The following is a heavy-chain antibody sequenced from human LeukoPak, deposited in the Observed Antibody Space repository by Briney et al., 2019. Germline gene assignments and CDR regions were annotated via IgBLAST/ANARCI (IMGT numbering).Heavy chain of an antibody. CDR1: GFTFSRDW. V-gene: IGHV3-74*03. Sequence: GGSLRLSCAASGFTFSRDWMHWVRQAPGKGPVWVSRISDDGSITTYADSVKGRFTISRDNAKSTMFLQMNSLRAEDTAVYFCARRYYETNVYDRHFDHWGQGIVVTVSS. J-gene: IGHJ4*02. CDR3: ARRYYETNVYDRHFDH. D-gene: IGHD3-22*01. CDR2: ISDDGSIT.